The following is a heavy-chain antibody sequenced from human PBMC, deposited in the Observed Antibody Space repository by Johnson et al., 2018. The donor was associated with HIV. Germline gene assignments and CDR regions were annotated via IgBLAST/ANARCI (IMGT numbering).Heavy chain of an antibody. CDR3: ARGGLGDYVVAFDI. Sequence: QVQLVESGGGVVQPGRSLRLSCAASGFTFSSYAMHWVRQAPGKGLEWVAVISYDGSNKYYADSVKGRFTISRDNSKNTLYLQMNSLRAEDTAVYYCARGGLGDYVVAFDIWGQGTMVTVSS. D-gene: IGHD4-17*01. CDR1: GFTFSSYA. CDR2: ISYDGSNK. J-gene: IGHJ3*02. V-gene: IGHV3-30-3*01.